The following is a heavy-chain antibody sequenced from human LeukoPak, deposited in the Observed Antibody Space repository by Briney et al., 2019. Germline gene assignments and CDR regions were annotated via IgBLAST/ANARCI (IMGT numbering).Heavy chain of an antibody. CDR1: GFTFDNYS. V-gene: IGHV3-21*01. D-gene: IGHD3-22*01. J-gene: IGHJ6*02. CDR3: ARVRDYYDSSGYYRSYYSYGMDV. CDR2: ISNISSYI. Sequence: EGSVRLSCTAWGFTFDNYSMIGVRQPPGRGLEWVSSISNISSYIYYADSVKGRFTISRDNAKNSLYMQMKSPRDEATAVYYCARVRDYYDSSGYYRSYYSYGMDVWGQGTTVTVSS.